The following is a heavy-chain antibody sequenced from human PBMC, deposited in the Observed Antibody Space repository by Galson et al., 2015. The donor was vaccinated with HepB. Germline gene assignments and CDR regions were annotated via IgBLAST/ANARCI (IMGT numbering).Heavy chain of an antibody. CDR3: ARPPYGSGIFLWAFDI. CDR1: GYSFTSYW. J-gene: IGHJ3*02. Sequence: QSGAEVKKPGESLTISCKGSGYSFTSYWIGWVRQMPGKGLEWMGIIYPGDSDTRYSPSFQGQVTISADKSISTAYLQWSSLKASDTAMYYCARPPYGSGIFLWAFDIWGQGTMVTVSS. CDR2: IYPGDSDT. V-gene: IGHV5-51*01. D-gene: IGHD3-10*01.